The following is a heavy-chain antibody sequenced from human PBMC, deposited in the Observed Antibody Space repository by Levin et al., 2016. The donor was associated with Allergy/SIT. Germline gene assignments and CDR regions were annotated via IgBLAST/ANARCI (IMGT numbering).Heavy chain of an antibody. D-gene: IGHD3-22*01. CDR1: GDSISRSSYY. V-gene: IGHV4-39*07. J-gene: IGHJ5*02. Sequence: SETLSLTCTVSGDSISRSSYYWVWIRQSPGRGPEWIGSRYYSGTTHYNASLKSRLTMSVDTSENQISLRLNSVTAADAAVYYCAREPNFYDGDGPGGNWLYPWGQGTRVIVSS. CDR2: RYYSGTT. CDR3: AREPNFYDGDGPGGNWLYP.